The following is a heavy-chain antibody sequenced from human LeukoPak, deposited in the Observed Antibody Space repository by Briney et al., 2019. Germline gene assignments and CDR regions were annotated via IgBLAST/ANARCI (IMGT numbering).Heavy chain of an antibody. CDR1: GYTFSVYG. J-gene: IGHJ4*02. CDR3: ASLDGSTTDFDY. D-gene: IGHD1-26*01. Sequence: ASVKVSCKASGYTFSVYGITWVRQAPGQGLEWMGWISPYNGNTSYAQKLQGRVTMTTDTSTSTAYMELRSLRSDDTAVYYCASLDGSTTDFDYWGQGTLVTVSS. CDR2: ISPYNGNT. V-gene: IGHV1-18*01.